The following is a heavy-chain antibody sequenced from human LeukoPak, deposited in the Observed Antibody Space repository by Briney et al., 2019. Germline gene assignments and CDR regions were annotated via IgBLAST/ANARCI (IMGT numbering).Heavy chain of an antibody. J-gene: IGHJ4*02. V-gene: IGHV4-59*01. CDR3: ARGFDDYDVLLGYEY. D-gene: IGHD3-9*01. CDR2: IYSRGST. Sequence: SETLSLTCTVSGGSIITYYWGWIRQTPGKGLEWIGYIYSRGSTNYNPSLKSRVTISVDTSKNQFSLKLTSVTAADTAVYYCARGFDDYDVLLGYEYWGQGILVTVSS. CDR1: GGSIITYY.